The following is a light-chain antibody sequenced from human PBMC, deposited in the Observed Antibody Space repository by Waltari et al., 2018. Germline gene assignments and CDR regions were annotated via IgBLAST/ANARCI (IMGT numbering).Light chain of an antibody. V-gene: IGKV1-39*01. Sequence: DIQMTQSPSSLSASVGDRVTITFRASQTISSYLNWYQQKPGKAPKPLIYAASSLQSGVPSRFSGSGSGTDFTLTISSLQPEDFATYYCQQGYSAPLTFGGGTNVEIK. CDR1: QTISSY. CDR3: QQGYSAPLT. CDR2: AAS. J-gene: IGKJ4*01.